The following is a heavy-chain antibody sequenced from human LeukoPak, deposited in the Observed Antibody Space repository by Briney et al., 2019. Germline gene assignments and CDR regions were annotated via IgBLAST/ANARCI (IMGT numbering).Heavy chain of an antibody. CDR2: MNPNSGNT. CDR1: GYTFTSYD. Sequence: ASVKVSCKASGYTFTSYDINWVRQATGQGLDGMGWMNPNSGNTGYAQKFQGRVTMTRNTSISTAYMELSSLRSEDTAVYYCATAHSYSSSSFDPWGQGTLVTVSS. J-gene: IGHJ5*02. V-gene: IGHV1-8*01. CDR3: ATAHSYSSSSFDP. D-gene: IGHD6-6*01.